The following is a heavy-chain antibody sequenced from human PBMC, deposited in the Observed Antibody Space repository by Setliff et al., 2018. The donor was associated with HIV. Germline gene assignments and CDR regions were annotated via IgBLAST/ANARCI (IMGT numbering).Heavy chain of an antibody. J-gene: IGHJ4*02. CDR2: IDHSGST. CDR1: GGSFSGYH. V-gene: IGHV4-34*01. Sequence: SETLSLTCAVYGGSFSGYHWSWIRQSPGKGLEWIGEIDHSGSTDDNPSLKSRVTISVDTSKNQFSLKLSSVSAADTAVYYCAGGHPIVPTGLVSFYFDHWGQGTLVTVSS. CDR3: AGGHPIVPTGLVSFYFDH. D-gene: IGHD2-2*01.